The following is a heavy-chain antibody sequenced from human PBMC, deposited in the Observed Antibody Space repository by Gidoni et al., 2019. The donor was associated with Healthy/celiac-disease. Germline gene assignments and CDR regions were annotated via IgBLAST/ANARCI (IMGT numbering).Heavy chain of an antibody. V-gene: IGHV3-74*01. Sequence: EVQLVESGGGLVQPGGSLRLYCAASGFTFSSYWMHWVRQAPGKGLGWVSRINSDGSSTSYADSVKGRFASSRDNAKNTLYLQMNSLRAEDTAVYYCASITTVTTWAFDIWGQGTMVTVSS. J-gene: IGHJ3*02. CDR3: ASITTVTTWAFDI. CDR2: INSDGSST. CDR1: GFTFSSYW. D-gene: IGHD4-17*01.